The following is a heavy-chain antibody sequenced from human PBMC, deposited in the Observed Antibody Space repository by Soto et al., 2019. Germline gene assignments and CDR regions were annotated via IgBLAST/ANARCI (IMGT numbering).Heavy chain of an antibody. D-gene: IGHD3-22*01. V-gene: IGHV3-23*01. CDR1: GFTFSSYA. CDR2: ISGSGDSS. Sequence: PGGSLRLSCAASGFTFSSYAMSWVRQAPGKGLEWVSAISGSGDSSYYADSVKGRFTISRDNSKNTLYLQMNSLRAEDTAVYYCAKDTYYHDTTGYYVFDYWGQGTLVTVSS. J-gene: IGHJ4*02. CDR3: AKDTYYHDTTGYYVFDY.